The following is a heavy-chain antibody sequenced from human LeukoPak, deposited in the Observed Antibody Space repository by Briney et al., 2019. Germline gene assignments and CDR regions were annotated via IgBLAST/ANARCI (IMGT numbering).Heavy chain of an antibody. CDR3: ARDRVVVVAATRSEASDYGMDV. D-gene: IGHD2-15*01. V-gene: IGHV4-59*01. CDR1: GGSISPYY. Sequence: PSETLSLTCSVSGGSISPYYWTWVRQPPRKGLQYIGYTSHSGSANYDPSLKSRVTISVDTSRNHVSLRLNSVTAADTAVYYCARDRVVVVAATRSEASDYGMDVWGQGTTVTVSS. J-gene: IGHJ6*02. CDR2: TSHSGSA.